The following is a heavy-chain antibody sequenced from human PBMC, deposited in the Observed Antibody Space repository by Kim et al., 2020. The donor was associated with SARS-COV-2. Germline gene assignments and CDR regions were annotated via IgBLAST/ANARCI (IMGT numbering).Heavy chain of an antibody. CDR3: ARVDIVVVPAARRGLYYH. V-gene: IGHV4-59*13. CDR1: GGSISSYY. J-gene: IGHJ6*01. CDR2: IYYSGST. D-gene: IGHD2-2*01. Sequence: SETLSLTCTVSGGSISSYYWSWIRQPPGKGLEWIGYIYYSGSTNYNPSLKSRVTISVDTSRNQFSLKLSSVIAADTAVYYCARVDIVVVPAARRGLYYH.